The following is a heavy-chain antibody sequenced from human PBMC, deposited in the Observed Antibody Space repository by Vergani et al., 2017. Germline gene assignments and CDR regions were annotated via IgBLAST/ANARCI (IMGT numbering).Heavy chain of an antibody. Sequence: EVQLVESGGGLVQPGGSLRLSCAASGFTVSSNYMSWVRQAPGKGLEWVSVIYSGGSTYYADSVKGRFTISRDNSKNTLYLQMNSLKTEDTAVYYCTTGEDYYDSSGYYYWGQGTLVTVSS. CDR2: IYSGGST. V-gene: IGHV3-66*01. CDR1: GFTVSSNY. J-gene: IGHJ4*02. D-gene: IGHD3-22*01. CDR3: TTGEDYYDSSGYYY.